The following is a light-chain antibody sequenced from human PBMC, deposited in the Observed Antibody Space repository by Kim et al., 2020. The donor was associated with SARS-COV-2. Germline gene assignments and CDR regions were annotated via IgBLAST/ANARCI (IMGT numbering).Light chain of an antibody. CDR1: SNNVGNQG. CDR2: RNN. J-gene: IGLJ2*01. V-gene: IGLV10-54*01. Sequence: RQTATLTCTGNSNNVGNQGAAWLQQHQGHPPKLLSYRNNNRPSGISERLSASRSGNTASLTITGLQPEDEADYYCSVWDSSLSAVVFGGGTQLTVL. CDR3: SVWDSSLSAVV.